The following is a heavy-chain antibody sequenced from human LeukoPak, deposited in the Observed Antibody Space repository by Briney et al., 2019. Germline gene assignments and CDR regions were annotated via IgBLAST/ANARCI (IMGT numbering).Heavy chain of an antibody. Sequence: ASVKVSCKASGYTFTSYGISWVRQAPGQGLEWMGWISAYNGNTNYAQKLQGRVTMTTNTSTSTVYMELRSLRSDDTALYYCARVCSGGSCLDYWGQGTLVTVSS. CDR3: ARVCSGGSCLDY. V-gene: IGHV1-18*01. CDR2: ISAYNGNT. J-gene: IGHJ4*02. CDR1: GYTFTSYG. D-gene: IGHD2-15*01.